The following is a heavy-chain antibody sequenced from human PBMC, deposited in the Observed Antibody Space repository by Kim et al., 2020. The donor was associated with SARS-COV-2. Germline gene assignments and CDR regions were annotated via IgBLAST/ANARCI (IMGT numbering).Heavy chain of an antibody. V-gene: IGHV1-18*01. CDR3: ARDRRIAVAETSDLKVKFSGYYYCYYGMDV. CDR2: ISAYNGNT. CDR1: GYTFTSYG. J-gene: IGHJ6*02. Sequence: ASVKVSCKASGYTFTSYGISWVRQAPGQGLEWMGWISAYNGNTNYAQKLQGRVTMTTDTSTSTAYMELRSLRSDDTAVYYCARDRRIAVAETSDLKVKFSGYYYCYYGMDVWGQGATVTVSS. D-gene: IGHD6-19*01.